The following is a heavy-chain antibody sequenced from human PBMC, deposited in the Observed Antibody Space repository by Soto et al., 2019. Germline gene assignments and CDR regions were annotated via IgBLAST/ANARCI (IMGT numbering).Heavy chain of an antibody. Sequence: PGGSLRLSCAASGFTFSSYGMHWVRQAPGPGLEWVAVIWYDGSNKYYADSVKGRFTISRDNSKNTLYLQMNSRRAEATAVYYCARDHRFRGYSSNPCYWGQGTLVTVSS. D-gene: IGHD5-12*01. CDR2: IWYDGSNK. CDR3: ARDHRFRGYSSNPCY. CDR1: GFTFSSYG. J-gene: IGHJ4*02. V-gene: IGHV3-33*01.